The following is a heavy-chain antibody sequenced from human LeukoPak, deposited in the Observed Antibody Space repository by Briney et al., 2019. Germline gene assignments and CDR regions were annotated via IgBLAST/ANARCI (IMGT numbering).Heavy chain of an antibody. J-gene: IGHJ4*02. CDR3: ARGTTVTSGGDY. D-gene: IGHD4-17*01. Sequence: PGGSLRLSCVASGFTFSSYGMNWVRQPPGKGLEWVSSISSSSSFIYYADSVKGRFTISRDKAEKSLYLQMNSLRVEDTAVYYRARGTTVTSGGDYWGQGTLVTVSS. CDR1: GFTFSSYG. CDR2: ISSSSSFI. V-gene: IGHV3-21*01.